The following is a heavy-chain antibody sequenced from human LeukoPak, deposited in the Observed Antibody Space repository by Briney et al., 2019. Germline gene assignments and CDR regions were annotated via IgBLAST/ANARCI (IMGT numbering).Heavy chain of an antibody. V-gene: IGHV3-30*18. D-gene: IGHD2-2*01. CDR2: ISYDGRNI. CDR1: GFTFTSYS. CDR3: AKGPLRGTAAAIDY. J-gene: IGHJ4*02. Sequence: GGSLRLSCAASGFTFTSYSINWVRQAPGKGLEWVAVISYDGRNIHYPDSVKGRFTISRDISTDTLWLQMDSLRTEDTAVYYCAKGPLRGTAAAIDYWGQGTLVTVSS.